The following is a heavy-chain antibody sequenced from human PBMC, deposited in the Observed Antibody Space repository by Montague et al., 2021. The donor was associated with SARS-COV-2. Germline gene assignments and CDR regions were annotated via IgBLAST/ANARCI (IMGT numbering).Heavy chain of an antibody. CDR1: GFTFSSSA. CDR2: ISGGGVST. J-gene: IGHJ4*02. Sequence: SLRLSCAASGFTFSSSAMNWVRQAPGKGLEWVSTISGGGVSTYYADSVKGRFTISRDNSKNTLYLQMNSLRAEDTAVYYCARAPPISAVSSPRRNQFFFDSWGQGTLVTVSS. V-gene: IGHV3-23*01. CDR3: ARAPPISAVSSPRRNQFFFDS. D-gene: IGHD2-2*01.